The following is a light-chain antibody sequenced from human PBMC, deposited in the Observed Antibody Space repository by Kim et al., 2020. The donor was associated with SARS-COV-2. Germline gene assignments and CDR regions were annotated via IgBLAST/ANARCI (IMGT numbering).Light chain of an antibody. CDR1: QRINNN. Sequence: FSPGEAVTLSCRASQRINNNLAWYHQKPGQAPRLVIYGASTRATGIPARFSGSGSGTEFTLTISSLQPEDSAVYYCQQYYLWPRTFGVGTKVEVK. V-gene: IGKV3-15*01. CDR3: QQYYLWPRT. J-gene: IGKJ1*01. CDR2: GAS.